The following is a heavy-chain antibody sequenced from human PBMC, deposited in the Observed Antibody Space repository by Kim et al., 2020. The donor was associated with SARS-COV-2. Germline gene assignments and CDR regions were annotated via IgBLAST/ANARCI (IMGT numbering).Heavy chain of an antibody. J-gene: IGHJ5*02. Sequence: YYNPSLKSRVTISVATSKNQFSLKLSSVTAADTAVYYCARSVRIYNWFDPWGQGTLVTVSS. CDR3: ARSVRIYNWFDP. D-gene: IGHD3-10*01. V-gene: IGHV4-39*01.